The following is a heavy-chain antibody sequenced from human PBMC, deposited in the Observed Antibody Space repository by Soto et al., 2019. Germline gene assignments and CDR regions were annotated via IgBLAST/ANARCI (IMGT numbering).Heavy chain of an antibody. Sequence: QVQLVQSGAEVKKPGASVKVSCKASGYTFTSYDINWVRQATGQGLEWMGWMNPNSGNTGYAQKFQGRVTMTRNTTVSTAYMELSSLRSEDTAVYYCARSGYCSGGSCYWPFVHDYYYYGMDVWGQGTTVTVSS. J-gene: IGHJ6*02. CDR2: MNPNSGNT. V-gene: IGHV1-8*01. CDR1: GYTFTSYD. D-gene: IGHD2-15*01. CDR3: ARSGYCSGGSCYWPFVHDYYYYGMDV.